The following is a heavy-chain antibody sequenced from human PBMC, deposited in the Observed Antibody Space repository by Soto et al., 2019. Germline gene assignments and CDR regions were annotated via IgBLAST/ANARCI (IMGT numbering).Heavy chain of an antibody. CDR3: AREVYYDFWSGFNTPPYYFDD. V-gene: IGHV3-30-3*01. CDR2: ISDDGSNT. D-gene: IGHD3-3*01. Sequence: QVQLVESGGGVVQPGRSLRLSCAASGFTFSRHTMHWVRQAPGKGLEWVAAISDDGSNTYYADSVKGRFTISRDNSKNTLYLQMNSLSSEDPAVHHCAREVYYDFWSGFNTPPYYFDDWGQGTLVTVSS. J-gene: IGHJ4*02. CDR1: GFTFSRHT.